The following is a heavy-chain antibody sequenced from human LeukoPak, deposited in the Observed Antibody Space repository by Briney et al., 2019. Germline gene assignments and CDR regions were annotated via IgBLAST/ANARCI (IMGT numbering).Heavy chain of an antibody. CDR1: GFIFSSYW. V-gene: IGHV3-74*01. J-gene: IGHJ6*02. CDR2: INNDGSGT. CDR3: AGGGRGGCASCMDV. Sequence: GSLRLSCAASGFIFSSYWTHWVRQAPGKGLEWVSRINNDGSGTNYADSVKGRFTISRDNAKNTLHLQMNSLRAEDTAVYYCAGGGRGGCASCMDVWGQGTTVTVSS. D-gene: IGHD2-21*01.